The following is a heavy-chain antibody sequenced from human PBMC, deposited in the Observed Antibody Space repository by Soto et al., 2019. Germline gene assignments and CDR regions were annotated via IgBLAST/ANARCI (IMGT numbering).Heavy chain of an antibody. D-gene: IGHD6-6*01. CDR2: IIPILGIA. V-gene: IGHV1-69*02. CDR3: ARGKESSSSAY. Sequence: QVQLVQSGAEVKKPVSSVKVSCKASGCTFSSYTISWVRQAPGQGLEWMGRIIPILGIANYAQKFQGRVTITADKSTSTAYMELSSLRSEDTAVYYCARGKESSSSAYWGQGTLVTVSS. CDR1: GCTFSSYT. J-gene: IGHJ4*02.